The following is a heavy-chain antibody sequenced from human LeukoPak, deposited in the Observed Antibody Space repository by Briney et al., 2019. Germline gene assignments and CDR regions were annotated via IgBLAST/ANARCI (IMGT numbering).Heavy chain of an antibody. CDR2: IYYSGST. Sequence: SETLSLTCTVSGGSISSGGYYWSWIRQHPGKGLEWIGYIYYSGSTYYNPSLKSRVTISVDTSKNQFSLKLSSVTAADTAVYYCAREDPLPAAAFDYWGQGTLVTVSS. CDR1: GGSISSGGYY. D-gene: IGHD2-2*01. CDR3: AREDPLPAAAFDY. V-gene: IGHV4-31*03. J-gene: IGHJ4*02.